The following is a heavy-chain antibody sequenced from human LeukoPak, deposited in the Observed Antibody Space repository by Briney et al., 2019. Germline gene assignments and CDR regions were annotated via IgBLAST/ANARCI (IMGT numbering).Heavy chain of an antibody. CDR1: GYTFTGYY. V-gene: IGHV1-2*02. CDR2: INPNSGGT. Sequence: ASVKVSCKASGYTFTGYYMHWVRQAPGQGLEWMGWINPNSGGTNYAQKFQGRVTMTRDTSISTAYMELSRLRSDDTAVYYCLVRGVIILTYFDYWGQGTLVTVSS. J-gene: IGHJ4*02. D-gene: IGHD3-10*01. CDR3: LVRGVIILTYFDY.